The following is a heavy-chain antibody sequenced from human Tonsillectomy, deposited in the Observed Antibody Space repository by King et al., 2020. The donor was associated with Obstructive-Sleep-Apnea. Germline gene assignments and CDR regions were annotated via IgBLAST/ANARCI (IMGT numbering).Heavy chain of an antibody. CDR3: ARAGIAVAGSWGIDY. CDR2: IYPGDSDT. D-gene: IGHD6-19*01. Sequence: VQLVESGAEVKKPGESLKISCKGSGYSFTSKWIIWVRQMPGKGLEWMGVIYPGDSDTRYSPSFQGQVTISADRSISTAYLQWSSLKASDTAMYFCARAGIAVAGSWGIDYWGQGSLVTVPS. J-gene: IGHJ4*02. CDR1: GYSFTSKW. V-gene: IGHV5-51*01.